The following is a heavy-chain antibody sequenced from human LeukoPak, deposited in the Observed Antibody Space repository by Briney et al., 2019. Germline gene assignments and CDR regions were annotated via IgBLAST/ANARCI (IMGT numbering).Heavy chain of an antibody. D-gene: IGHD2-15*01. CDR2: ISGSGDNT. V-gene: IGHV3-23*01. CDR1: GFTFSSYA. J-gene: IGHJ4*02. CDR3: ARETSSVHSNAGPPFDY. Sequence: GGSLRLSCAASGFTFSSYAMSWVRQAPGKGLEWVSIISGSGDNTYYADSMKGRFTMSRDNSKNTLYLQMNSLRAEDTAVYYCARETSSVHSNAGPPFDYWGQGTLVTVSS.